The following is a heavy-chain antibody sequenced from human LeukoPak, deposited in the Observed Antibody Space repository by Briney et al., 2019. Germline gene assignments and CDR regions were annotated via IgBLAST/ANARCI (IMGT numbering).Heavy chain of an antibody. V-gene: IGHV1-8*03. CDR2: MNPNSGNT. D-gene: IGHD6-13*01. CDR3: ARGLLSSSWQPQCAFDI. CDR1: GYTFTSYD. J-gene: IGHJ3*02. Sequence: ASVKVSCRASGYTFTSYDINWVRQATGQGLEWMGWMNPNSGNTGYAQKFQGRVTITRNTSISTAYMELSSLRSEDTAVYYCARGLLSSSWQPQCAFDIWGQGTMVTVSS.